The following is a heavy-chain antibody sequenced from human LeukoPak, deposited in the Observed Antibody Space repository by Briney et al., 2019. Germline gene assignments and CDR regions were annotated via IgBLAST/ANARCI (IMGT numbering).Heavy chain of an antibody. Sequence: SETLSLTCAVYGGSFSGYYWSWIRQPPGKGLEWIGEINHSGSTSYNPSLKSRVTISVDTSKNQFSLKLSSVTAADTAVYYCARGRQWRCSGGSCYHLRPQRLFDYWGQGTLVTVSS. CDR1: GGSFSGYY. CDR2: INHSGST. D-gene: IGHD2-15*01. J-gene: IGHJ4*02. CDR3: ARGRQWRCSGGSCYHLRPQRLFDY. V-gene: IGHV4-34*01.